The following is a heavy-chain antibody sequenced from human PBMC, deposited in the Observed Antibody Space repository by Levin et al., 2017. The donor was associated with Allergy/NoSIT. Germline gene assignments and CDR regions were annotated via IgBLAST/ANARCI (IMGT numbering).Heavy chain of an antibody. D-gene: IGHD4-17*01. Sequence: ASVKVSCKASGYTFSNYGISWVRQAPGHGLEWMGWISPYKGDTHYGQKLRGRVTMTTDTSTSTVYMELRSLTSDDTAVYYCARDWYCGDSYDVFDIWGQGTMVTVSS. CDR3: ARDWYCGDSYDVFDI. J-gene: IGHJ3*02. V-gene: IGHV1-18*01. CDR2: ISPYKGDT. CDR1: GYTFSNYG.